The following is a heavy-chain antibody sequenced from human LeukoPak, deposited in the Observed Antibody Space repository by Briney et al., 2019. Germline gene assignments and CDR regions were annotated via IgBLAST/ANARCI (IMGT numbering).Heavy chain of an antibody. J-gene: IGHJ6*03. CDR2: IIPIFGTA. Sequence: SVKVSCKASGGTFSSYAISWVRQAPGQGLEGMGGIIPIFGTANYAQKFQGRVTITTDESTSTAYMELSSLRSEDTAVYYCARGVEYSSSSVSTNYYYYYYMDVWGKGTTVTVSS. CDR3: ARGVEYSSSSVSTNYYYYYYMDV. V-gene: IGHV1-69*05. CDR1: GGTFSSYA. D-gene: IGHD6-6*01.